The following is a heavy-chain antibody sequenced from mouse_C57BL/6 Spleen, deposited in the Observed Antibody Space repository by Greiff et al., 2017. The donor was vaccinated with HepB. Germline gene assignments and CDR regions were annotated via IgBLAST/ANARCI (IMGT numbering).Heavy chain of an antibody. CDR3: ARYLPYYGSSYWYFDV. CDR2: IYPGDGDT. Sequence: QVQLKQSGAELVKPGASVKISCKASGYAFSSYWMNWVKQRPGKGLEWIGQIYPGDGDTNYNGKFKGKATLTADKSSSTAYMQLSSLTSEDSAVYFCARYLPYYGSSYWYFDVWGTGTTVTVSS. J-gene: IGHJ1*03. CDR1: GYAFSSYW. D-gene: IGHD1-1*01. V-gene: IGHV1-80*01.